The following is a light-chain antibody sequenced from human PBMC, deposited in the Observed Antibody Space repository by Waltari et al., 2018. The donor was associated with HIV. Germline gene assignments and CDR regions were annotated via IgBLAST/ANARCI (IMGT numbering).Light chain of an antibody. Sequence: SYELTQPPSVSVSPGQTARITCSGDALPKQYAYWYQQKPGQAPVLVIYKDSERPSGFPERFSGSSSGTPVTLTISGVQAEDWADYYCQSADSSGTYWVFGGGTKLTVL. CDR2: KDS. J-gene: IGLJ3*02. CDR1: ALPKQY. CDR3: QSADSSGTYWV. V-gene: IGLV3-25*03.